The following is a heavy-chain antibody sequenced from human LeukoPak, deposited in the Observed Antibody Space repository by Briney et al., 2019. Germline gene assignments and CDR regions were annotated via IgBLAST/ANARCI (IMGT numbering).Heavy chain of an antibody. V-gene: IGHV1-8*01. CDR3: AREAIVPAATFDY. J-gene: IGHJ4*02. D-gene: IGHD2-2*01. CDR1: GYTFTSYD. Sequence: GASVKVSCKASGYTFTSYDINWVRQATGQGLEWMGWMNPNSGNTGYAQKFQGRVTMTRNTSISTAYMELSSLRSEDTAVYYCAREAIVPAATFDYWGQGTLVTVSS. CDR2: MNPNSGNT.